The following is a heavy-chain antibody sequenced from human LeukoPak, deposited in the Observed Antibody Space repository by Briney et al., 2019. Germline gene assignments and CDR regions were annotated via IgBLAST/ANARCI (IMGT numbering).Heavy chain of an antibody. CDR3: AKMLLEHSGYDLLSFDY. CDR1: GFTFSTNA. J-gene: IGHJ4*02. Sequence: QPGGSLRLSCAASGFTFSTNAMSWVRQAPGKGLEWVAVISYDGSNKYYADSVKGRFTISRDNSKNTLYLQMNSLRAEDTAVYYCAKMLLEHSGYDLLSFDYWGQGTLVTVSS. D-gene: IGHD5-12*01. CDR2: ISYDGSNK. V-gene: IGHV3-30*18.